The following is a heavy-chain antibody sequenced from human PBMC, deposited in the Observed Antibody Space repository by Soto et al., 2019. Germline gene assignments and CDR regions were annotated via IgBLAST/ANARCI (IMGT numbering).Heavy chain of an antibody. CDR1: GFSFSHYE. V-gene: IGHV3-48*03. D-gene: IGHD6-13*01. CDR2: ISSGGNII. J-gene: IGHJ4*02. Sequence: EVQLVESGGGLVQPGGSLRLSCAASGFSFSHYEMNWVRQAPGKGLEWVAYISSGGNIIHYADSVRGRFTVSRDNARNSLFLQMNLLRVEDTALYDCARDRAAGGYWGQGTLVTVSS. CDR3: ARDRAAGGY.